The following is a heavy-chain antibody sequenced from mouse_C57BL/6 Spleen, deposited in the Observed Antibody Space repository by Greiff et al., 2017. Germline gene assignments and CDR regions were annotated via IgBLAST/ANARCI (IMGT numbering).Heavy chain of an antibody. CDR2: IWSGGST. CDR1: GFSLTSYG. D-gene: IGHD1-1*01. V-gene: IGHV2-4*01. CDR3: ASNYGSSYYYAMDY. J-gene: IGHJ4*01. Sequence: VHLVESGPGLVQPSQSLSITCTVSGFSLTSYGVHWVRQPPGKGLEWLGVIWSGGSTDYNAAFISRLSISKDNSKSQVFFKMNSLQADDTAIYYCASNYGSSYYYAMDYWGQGTSVTVSS.